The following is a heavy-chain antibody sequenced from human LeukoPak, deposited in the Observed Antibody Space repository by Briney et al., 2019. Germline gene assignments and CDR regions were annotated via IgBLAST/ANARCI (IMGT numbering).Heavy chain of an antibody. Sequence: AAVKVSCKASGYTFTHLYIHGVGQAAGQGGEWMGWINPNSGGTKYAQKFQGRVTMPRDTSIRTAYLQLSRLRSDDTAVYYCAREGIGNDAFDIWGQGTMVTVSS. V-gene: IGHV1-2*02. CDR1: GYTFTHLY. D-gene: IGHD1-14*01. CDR3: AREGIGNDAFDI. CDR2: INPNSGGT. J-gene: IGHJ3*02.